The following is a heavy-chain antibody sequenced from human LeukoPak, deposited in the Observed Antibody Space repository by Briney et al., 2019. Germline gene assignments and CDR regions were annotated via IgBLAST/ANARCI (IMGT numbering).Heavy chain of an antibody. V-gene: IGHV3-7*03. J-gene: IGHJ4*02. Sequence: PGGSLRLSRAASGFTFFRSWMSWVRQAPGKGLEWVANINQDGSEKYYVDSVKGRFTISRDNAKNSLYLQMNSLRADDTAVYYCARDEDHAAAYWGQGTLVTISS. CDR1: GFTFFRSW. CDR3: ARDEDHAAAY. CDR2: INQDGSEK. D-gene: IGHD2-15*01.